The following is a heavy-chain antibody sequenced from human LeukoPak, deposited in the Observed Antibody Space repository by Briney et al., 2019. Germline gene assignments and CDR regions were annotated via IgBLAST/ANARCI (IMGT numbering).Heavy chain of an antibody. J-gene: IGHJ6*02. D-gene: IGHD2-2*02. CDR3: ARENCSRTNCYTRYYYGVDV. Sequence: ASVKVSYKASRGTFSNFAVSWVRQAPGQGLEWLAGIIPIFGSTTYAQQSQDRVTIIADECTGTVYMELSSLRPEDTAVYYCARENCSRTNCYTRYYYGVDVWGQGTTLTVSS. CDR1: RGTFSNFA. CDR2: IIPIFGST. V-gene: IGHV1-69*13.